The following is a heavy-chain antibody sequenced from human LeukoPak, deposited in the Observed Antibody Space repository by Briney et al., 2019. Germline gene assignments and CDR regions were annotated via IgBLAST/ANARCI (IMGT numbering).Heavy chain of an antibody. J-gene: IGHJ4*02. CDR3: ARDEGFWNTEGGSFDY. CDR1: AFIFSGHW. Sequence: GGSLRLSCEGSAFIFSGHWMNWVRQTPGKGLEWVASIKEDGSERQYVDSVKGRFSISRDNTKGSLFLQLNSLRAEDTAVYYCARDEGFWNTEGGSFDYWGQGTLVTVSS. V-gene: IGHV3-7*03. CDR2: IKEDGSER. D-gene: IGHD1/OR15-1a*01.